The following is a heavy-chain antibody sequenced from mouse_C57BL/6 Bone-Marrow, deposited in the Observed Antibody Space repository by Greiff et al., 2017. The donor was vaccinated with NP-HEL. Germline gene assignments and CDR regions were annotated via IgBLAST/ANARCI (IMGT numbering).Heavy chain of an antibody. Sequence: DVKLVESGGGLVKPGGSLKLSCAASGFTFSDYGMHWVRQAPEKGLEWVAYISSGSSTSYYADTVKGRFTISRDNAKNTLFLQMTSLRSEDTAMYYCARAYYGSSKDFDYWGQGTTLTVSS. CDR1: GFTFSDYG. D-gene: IGHD1-1*01. CDR2: ISSGSSTS. V-gene: IGHV5-17*01. CDR3: ARAYYGSSKDFDY. J-gene: IGHJ2*01.